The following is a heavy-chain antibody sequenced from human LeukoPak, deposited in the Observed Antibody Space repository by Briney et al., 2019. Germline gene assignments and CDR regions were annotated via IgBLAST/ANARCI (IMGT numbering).Heavy chain of an antibody. Sequence: PSETLSLTCTVSGGSISSSSYYWGWIRQPPGKGLEWIGSIYYSGSTYYNPSLKSRVTISVDTSKNQFSLKLSSVTAADTAVYYCARPAIGFRYYDSRGDAFDIWGQGTMVTVSS. J-gene: IGHJ3*02. CDR3: ARPAIGFRYYDSRGDAFDI. CDR2: IYYSGST. CDR1: GGSISSSSYY. D-gene: IGHD3-22*01. V-gene: IGHV4-39*01.